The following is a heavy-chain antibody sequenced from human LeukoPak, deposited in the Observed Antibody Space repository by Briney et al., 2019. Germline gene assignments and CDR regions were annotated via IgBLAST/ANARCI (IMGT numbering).Heavy chain of an antibody. CDR2: IYYSGST. CDR1: GGSISSYY. D-gene: IGHD4-17*01. CDR3: ARASGDYGDYVYAFDI. J-gene: IGHJ3*02. Sequence: SETLALTCAVSGGSISSYYWSWIRQPPGKGLEWIAYIYYSGSTNYNPSLKSRVTISVDTSKNQFSLKLSSVTAADTAVYYCARASGDYGDYVYAFDIWGQGTMVTVSS. V-gene: IGHV4-59*01.